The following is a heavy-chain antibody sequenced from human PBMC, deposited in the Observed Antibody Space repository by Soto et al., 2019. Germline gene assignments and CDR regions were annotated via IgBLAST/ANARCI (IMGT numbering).Heavy chain of an antibody. J-gene: IGHJ4*02. CDR2: IYYSGST. Sequence: SETLSLTCTVSGGSISSGGYYWSWIRQHPGKGLEWIGYIYYSGSTYYNPSLKSRVTISVDTSKNQFSLKLSSVTAADTAVYYRAKDRPRRTSGYFFDYWGQGTPVTVSS. CDR3: AKDRPRRTSGYFFDY. V-gene: IGHV4-31*03. CDR1: GGSISSGGYY. D-gene: IGHD1-1*01.